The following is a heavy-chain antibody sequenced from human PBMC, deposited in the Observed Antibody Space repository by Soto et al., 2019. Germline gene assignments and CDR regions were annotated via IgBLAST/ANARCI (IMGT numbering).Heavy chain of an antibody. D-gene: IGHD2-2*01. CDR3: GRGAGTSKIYAMGMDV. CDR1: AFNLRSYS. J-gene: IGHJ6*02. CDR2: INGDSGKP. V-gene: IGHV1-3*01. Sequence: QAQLVQSGPEVQKPGASMKVSCKASAFNLRSYSIHWVRQAPGQRLEWMGQINGDSGKPRYSHRFEGRVTFKRDTDASTATLELHNLRPEDTAVYYCGRGAGTSKIYAMGMDVWGQGTAVSVSS.